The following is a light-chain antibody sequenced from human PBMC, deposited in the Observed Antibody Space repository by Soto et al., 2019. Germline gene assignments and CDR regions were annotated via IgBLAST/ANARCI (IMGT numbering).Light chain of an antibody. V-gene: IGLV2-14*01. J-gene: IGLJ2*01. Sequence: QAVLTQPASVSRSPGQSITISCTGTSSDVGGYNYVSWYQQHPGKAPKLMIYDVSNRPSGVSNRFSGSQSGNTASLTISGLQAEDEADYYCSSYTSSSTLVFGGGTKLTVL. CDR3: SSYTSSSTLV. CDR2: DVS. CDR1: SSDVGGYNY.